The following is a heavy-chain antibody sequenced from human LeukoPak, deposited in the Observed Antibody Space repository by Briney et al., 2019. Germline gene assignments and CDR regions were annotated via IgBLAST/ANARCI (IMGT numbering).Heavy chain of an antibody. CDR1: GFTFSSYG. J-gene: IGHJ4*02. D-gene: IGHD6-19*01. CDR3: AGDSGIAVAGSLDY. Sequence: GGSLRLSCAASGFTFSSYGMNWVRQAPGKGLEWVSSISSSSSYIYYADSVKGRFTISRDNAKNSLYLQMNSLRAEDTAVYYCAGDSGIAVAGSLDYGCQGTLVTVSS. V-gene: IGHV3-21*01. CDR2: ISSSSSYI.